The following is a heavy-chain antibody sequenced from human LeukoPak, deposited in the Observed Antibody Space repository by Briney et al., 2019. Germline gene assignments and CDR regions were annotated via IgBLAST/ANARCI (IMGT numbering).Heavy chain of an antibody. CDR1: GGSFRGYY. CDR2: INHSGST. D-gene: IGHD2-2*02. J-gene: IGHJ4*01. V-gene: IGHV4-34*01. Sequence: SETLSLTCAVYGGSFRGYYWSWIRQPPGKGLEWIGEINHSGSTNYNPSLKSRVTISVDTSKNQFSLKLSSVTAADTAVYYWARGHVVVPAAIQGGFDYWGHGTLVTVSS. CDR3: ARGHVVVPAAIQGGFDY.